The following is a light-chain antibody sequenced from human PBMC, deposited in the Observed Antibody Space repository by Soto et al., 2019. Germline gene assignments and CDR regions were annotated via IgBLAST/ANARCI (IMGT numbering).Light chain of an antibody. CDR1: QNLSRN. Sequence: EMVMTQSPATLSVSPGERATLSCRASQNLSRNLDWYQQQPGQAPRLLIFYASTRATVIPARSSVSGSGTDFTLTISSRKSVDFVVYYSQPYDTCPHTFCQGTNLEIK. V-gene: IGKV3-15*01. CDR3: QPYDTCPHT. J-gene: IGKJ2*01. CDR2: YAS.